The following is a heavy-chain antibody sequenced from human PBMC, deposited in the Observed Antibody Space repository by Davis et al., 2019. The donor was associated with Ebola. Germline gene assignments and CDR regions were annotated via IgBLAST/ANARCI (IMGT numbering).Heavy chain of an antibody. CDR1: GFTFSSYW. Sequence: GESLKISCAASGFTFSSYWMSWVRQAPGKGLEWVAVIWYDGSNKYYADSVKGRFTISRDNSKNTLYLQMNSLRAEDTAVYYCAKAGAARPRYYGMDVWGQGTTVTVSS. CDR3: AKAGAARPRYYGMDV. J-gene: IGHJ6*02. V-gene: IGHV3-33*06. D-gene: IGHD6-6*01. CDR2: IWYDGSNK.